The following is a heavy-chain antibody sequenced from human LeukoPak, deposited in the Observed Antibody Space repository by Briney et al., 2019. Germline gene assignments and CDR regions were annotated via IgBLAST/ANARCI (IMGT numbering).Heavy chain of an antibody. CDR1: GYTFTGYY. CDR3: ARGGYSYGYSPASDFDY. CDR2: INPNSGGT. V-gene: IGHV1-2*02. D-gene: IGHD5-18*01. Sequence: ASVKVSCKASGYTFTGYYMHWVRQAPGQGLEWMGWINPNSGGTNYAQKFQGRVTMTRDTSISTAYMELSRLRSDDTAVYYCARGGYSYGYSPASDFDYWGQGTLVTVSS. J-gene: IGHJ4*02.